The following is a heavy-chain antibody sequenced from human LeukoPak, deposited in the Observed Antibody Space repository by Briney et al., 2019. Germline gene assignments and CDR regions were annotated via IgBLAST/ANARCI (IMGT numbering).Heavy chain of an antibody. CDR2: ISYDGSNK. J-gene: IGHJ4*02. Sequence: PGGSLRLSCAASGFTFSSYSMNWVRQAPGKGLEWVAVISYDGSNKYYADSVKGRFTISRDNSKNTLYLQMNSLRPEDTAVYYCAKDLASGGRDYWGQGTLVTVSS. V-gene: IGHV3-30*18. CDR3: AKDLASGGRDY. CDR1: GFTFSSYS. D-gene: IGHD3-10*01.